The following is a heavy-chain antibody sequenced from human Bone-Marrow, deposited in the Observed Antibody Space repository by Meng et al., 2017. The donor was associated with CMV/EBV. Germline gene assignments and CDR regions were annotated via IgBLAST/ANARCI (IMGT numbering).Heavy chain of an antibody. CDR2: IRYDGSNK. J-gene: IGHJ4*02. CDR3: AKDAHITMIVVGDY. D-gene: IGHD3-22*01. CDR1: GFTFSSYG. V-gene: IGHV3-30*02. Sequence: GGFLRLSCAASGFTFSSYGMHWVRQAPGKGLEWVAFIRYDGSNKYYADSVKGRFTISRDNSKNTLYLQMNSLRAEDTAVYYCAKDAHITMIVVGDYWGQGTLVTVSS.